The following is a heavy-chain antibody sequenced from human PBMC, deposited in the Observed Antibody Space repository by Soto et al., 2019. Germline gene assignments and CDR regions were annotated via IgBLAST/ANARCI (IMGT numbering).Heavy chain of an antibody. V-gene: IGHV1-69*01. D-gene: IGHD3-10*01. CDR2: FIPIFVSA. Sequence: QLHLVQSGAEVKKAGSSVKVSCKASGGTVSSYAITWVRQAPGKGLEWMGVFIPIFVSAHYAPKFQGRITMTSDESTSTAYMELSGLTSEDTAMYYCARDVSSDTTGFRGYDLWGQGTQVTVSS. J-gene: IGHJ4*02. CDR3: ARDVSSDTTGFRGYDL. CDR1: GGTVSSYA.